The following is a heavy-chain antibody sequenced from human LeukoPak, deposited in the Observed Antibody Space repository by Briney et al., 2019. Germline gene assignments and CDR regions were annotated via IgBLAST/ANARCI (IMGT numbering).Heavy chain of an antibody. CDR1: GGSISSYY. D-gene: IGHD1-26*01. J-gene: IGHJ4*02. Sequence: SETLSLTCTVSGGSISSYYWSWIRQPAGKGLEWIGRIYTSGSTNYNPSLKSRVTMSVDTSKNQFSLKLSSVTAADTAVYHCARELSPGGSYYGYFDYWGQGTLVTVSS. V-gene: IGHV4-4*07. CDR2: IYTSGST. CDR3: ARELSPGGSYYGYFDY.